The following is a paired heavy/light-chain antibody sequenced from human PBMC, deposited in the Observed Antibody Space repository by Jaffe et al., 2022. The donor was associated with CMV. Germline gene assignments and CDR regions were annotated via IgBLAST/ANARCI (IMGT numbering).Heavy chain of an antibody. CDR1: GGTFSSYA. CDR3: ARGPRDYDILTGYYKPYYYYGMDV. CDR2: IIPIFGTA. Sequence: QVQLVQSGAEVKKPGSSVKVSCKASGGTFSSYAISWVRQAPGQGLEWMGGIIPIFGTANYAQKFQGRVTITADESTSTAYMELSSLRSEDTAVYYCARGPRDYDILTGYYKPYYYYGMDVWGQGTTVTVSS. J-gene: IGHJ6*02. D-gene: IGHD3-9*01. V-gene: IGHV1-69*01.
Light chain of an antibody. CDR3: LLSYSGALRV. V-gene: IGLV7-46*01. CDR2: DTS. Sequence: QAVVTQEPSLTVSPGGTVTLTCGSSTGAVTSGHYPYWFQQKPGQAPRTLIYDTSNKHSWTPARFSGSLLGGKAALTLSGAQPEDEAEYYCLLSYSGALRVFGGGTKLTVL. J-gene: IGLJ3*02. CDR1: TGAVTSGHY.